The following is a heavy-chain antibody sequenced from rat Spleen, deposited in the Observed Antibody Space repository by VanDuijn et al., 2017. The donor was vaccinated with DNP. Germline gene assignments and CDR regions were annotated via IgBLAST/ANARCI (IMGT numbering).Heavy chain of an antibody. CDR3: ARGVSSYYGYNSYWYFDF. Sequence: EVQLQESGSGLVKPSQSLSLTCSVTGYSIISNYWAWIRKFPGNKMEWIGYINYSGSTGYNPSRKSRISITRDTSKNQFFLQLNSLTTEDTATYYCARGVSSYYGYNSYWYFDFWGPGSMVTVSS. J-gene: IGHJ1*01. CDR1: GYSIISNY. CDR2: INYSGST. D-gene: IGHD1-7*01. V-gene: IGHV3-1*01.